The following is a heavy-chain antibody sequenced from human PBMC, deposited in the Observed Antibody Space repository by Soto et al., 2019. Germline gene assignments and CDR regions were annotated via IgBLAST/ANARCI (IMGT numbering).Heavy chain of an antibody. CDR2: IYYSGST. J-gene: IGHJ6*02. CDR1: GGSISSYY. V-gene: IGHV4-59*01. Sequence: QVQLQESGPGPVKPSETLSLTCTVSGGSISSYYWSWIRQPPGKGLEWIGYIYYSGSTNYNPSLKSRVTISVDTSKNQFSLKLSSVTAADTAVYYCARLVVVPHCSGGSCYSYYYGMDVWGQGTTVTVSS. CDR3: ARLVVVPHCSGGSCYSYYYGMDV. D-gene: IGHD2-15*01.